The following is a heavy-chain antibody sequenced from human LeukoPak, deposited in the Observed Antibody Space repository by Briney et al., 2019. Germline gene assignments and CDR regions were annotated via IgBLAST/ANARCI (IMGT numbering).Heavy chain of an antibody. D-gene: IGHD2-2*01. CDR3: ARYQLLFFPGAFDI. CDR2: IYTSGSA. Sequence: PSETLSLTCTVSGGSISSSSYYWGWIRQPPGTGLEWIGRIYTSGSANYNPSLKSRVTISVDTSKNQFSLKLSSVTAADTAVYYCARYQLLFFPGAFDIWGQGTMVTVSS. CDR1: GGSISSSSYY. V-gene: IGHV4-61*02. J-gene: IGHJ3*02.